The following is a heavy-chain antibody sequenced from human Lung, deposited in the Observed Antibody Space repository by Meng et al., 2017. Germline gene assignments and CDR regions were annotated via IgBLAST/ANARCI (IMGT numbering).Heavy chain of an antibody. Sequence: VQSGQSGAGVKTPGASVKVTCKASGYTFPDYWLHWVRRAPGQGLEWMGRINPKSGDTHYAQRFQGRVTMTGDTSISTAYMELSGLRSDDTAMYYCARDEDISAAGKLFGDYWGQGTLVTVSS. J-gene: IGHJ4*02. CDR2: INPKSGDT. D-gene: IGHD6-13*01. CDR3: ARDEDISAAGKLFGDY. V-gene: IGHV1-2*06. CDR1: GYTFPDYW.